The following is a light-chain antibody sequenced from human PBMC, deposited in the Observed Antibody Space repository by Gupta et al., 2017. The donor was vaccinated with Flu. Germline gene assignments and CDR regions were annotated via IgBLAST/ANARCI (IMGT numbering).Light chain of an antibody. J-gene: IGLJ1*01. V-gene: IGLV3-25*02. CDR3: QSTDSSGSYV. Sequence: SYELTQPPPVSVSPGQTARITCSGDALPKQYAYWYQQKPGQAPVLVIYKDSERPSGIPERFSGSSSGTTVTLTISGVQAEDEADYYCQSTDSSGSYVVGTGTKVTVL. CDR1: ALPKQY. CDR2: KDS.